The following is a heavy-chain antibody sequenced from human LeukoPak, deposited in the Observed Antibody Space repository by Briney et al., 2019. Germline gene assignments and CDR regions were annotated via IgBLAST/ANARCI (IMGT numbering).Heavy chain of an antibody. J-gene: IGHJ4*02. CDR3: ARSRPYCSSTSCYRYFDY. D-gene: IGHD2-2*02. V-gene: IGHV4-61*01. CDR2: IYYSGST. Sequence: SETLSLTCTVSGYSISSGYYWSWIRQPPGKGLEWIGYIYYSGSTNYNPSLKSRVTISVDTSKNQFSLKLSSVTAADTAVYYCARSRPYCSSTSCYRYFDYWGQGTLVTVSS. CDR1: GYSISSGYY.